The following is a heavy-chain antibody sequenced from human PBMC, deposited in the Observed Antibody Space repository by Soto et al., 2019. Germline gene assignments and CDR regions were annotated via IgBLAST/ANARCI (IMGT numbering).Heavy chain of an antibody. CDR2: INQDGSER. V-gene: IGHV3-7*01. D-gene: IGHD3-16*01. CDR3: VCGGNFFVY. CDR1: GFTFSTYW. J-gene: IGHJ4*02. Sequence: EVQLVESGGGLVQPGGSLRLPCAASGFTFSTYWMTLVRQPPGKGLEWVASINQDGSERYYVDSVRGRFTISRDNAKNSLYLQMNSLRAEDTAVYYCVCGGNFFVYWGQGTLVTVSP.